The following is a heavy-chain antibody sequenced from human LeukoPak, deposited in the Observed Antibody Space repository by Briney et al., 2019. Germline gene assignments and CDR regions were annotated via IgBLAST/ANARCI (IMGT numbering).Heavy chain of an antibody. CDR1: GFTFSSYA. CDR2: INNSGSRT. V-gene: IGHV3-23*01. Sequence: GGSLRLSCAASGFTFSSYAMTWVRQAPGKRLEWVSSINNSGSRTYYADSVKGRFTISRDNSKNTLYLQMSSLRAEDSAVYYCAKALGNSWNFDYWGQGTLVTVSS. D-gene: IGHD6-13*01. J-gene: IGHJ4*02. CDR3: AKALGNSWNFDY.